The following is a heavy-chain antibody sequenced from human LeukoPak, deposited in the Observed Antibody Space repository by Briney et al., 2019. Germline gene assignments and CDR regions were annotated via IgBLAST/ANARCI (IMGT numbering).Heavy chain of an antibody. V-gene: IGHV1-18*01. CDR1: GGTFSSYA. D-gene: IGHD2-21*02. Sequence: GASVKVSCKASGGTFSSYAISWVRQAPGQGLEWMGWISAYNGNTNYAQKLQGRVTMTTDTSTSTAYMELRSLRSDDTAVYYCARTVVVTGFDLWGRGTLVTVSS. J-gene: IGHJ2*01. CDR2: ISAYNGNT. CDR3: ARTVVVTGFDL.